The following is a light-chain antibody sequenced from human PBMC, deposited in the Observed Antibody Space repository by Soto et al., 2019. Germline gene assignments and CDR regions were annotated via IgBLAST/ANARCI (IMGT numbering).Light chain of an antibody. V-gene: IGLV2-14*01. J-gene: IGLJ1*01. CDR3: SSYTTSSTRV. CDR2: EVT. CDR1: SSDVGIYNY. Sequence: QSVLTQPASVSVSAGQSIAISCTGSSSDVGIYNYVSWYQQHPGKVPKLIIYEVTSRPSGVSIRFSGSKSGNTASLTISGPQPEDEADYYCSSYTTSSTRVFGTGTKVTVL.